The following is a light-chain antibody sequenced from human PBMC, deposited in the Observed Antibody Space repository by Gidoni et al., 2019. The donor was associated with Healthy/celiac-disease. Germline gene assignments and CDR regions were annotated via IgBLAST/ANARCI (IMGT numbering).Light chain of an antibody. V-gene: IGLV1-40*01. CDR1: SSNIGAGYA. Sequence: QSVLTQPPSVSGAPGQRVTISCTGRSSNIGAGYAVHWYQQLPGTAPKLLIYGNSNRPSGVPDRFSGSKSGTSASLAITGLQAEDEADYYCQSYDSSLSAVVFGGGTKLTVL. CDR2: GNS. J-gene: IGLJ2*01. CDR3: QSYDSSLSAVV.